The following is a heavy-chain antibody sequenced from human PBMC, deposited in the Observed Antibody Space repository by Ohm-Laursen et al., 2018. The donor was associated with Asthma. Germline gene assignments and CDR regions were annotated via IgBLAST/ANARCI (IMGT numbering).Heavy chain of an antibody. CDR3: ARDGRPLDY. J-gene: IGHJ4*02. Sequence: SLRLSCAASGFTFSSWSMSWVRQAPGKGLEYVSFISSSSSTIYYADSVKGRFTVSRDNAKNSLYLQVNNLRHEDTAVYYCARDGRPLDYWGQGTLVTVSS. CDR1: GFTFSSWS. V-gene: IGHV3-48*02. D-gene: IGHD1-14*01. CDR2: ISSSSSTI.